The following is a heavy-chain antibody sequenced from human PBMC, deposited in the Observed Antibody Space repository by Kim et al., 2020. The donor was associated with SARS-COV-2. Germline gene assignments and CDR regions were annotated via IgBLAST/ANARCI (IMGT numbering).Heavy chain of an antibody. J-gene: IGHJ6*02. CDR3: AKDQQWLGLELYGMDV. V-gene: IGHV3-33*06. CDR1: GFTFSSYG. D-gene: IGHD6-19*01. CDR2: IWYDGSNK. Sequence: GGSLRLSCAASGFTFSSYGMHWVRQAPGKGLEWVAVIWYDGSNKYYADSVKGRFTISRDNSKNTLYLQMNSLRAEDTAVYYCAKDQQWLGLELYGMDVWGQGTTVTVSS.